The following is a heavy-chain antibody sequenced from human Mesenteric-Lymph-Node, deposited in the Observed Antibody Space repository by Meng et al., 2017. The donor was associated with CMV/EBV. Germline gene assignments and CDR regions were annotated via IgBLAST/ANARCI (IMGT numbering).Heavy chain of an antibody. V-gene: IGHV3-30*04. J-gene: IGHJ6*02. CDR2: ISYDGSNK. CDR3: ARGTVAGTPNGMDV. D-gene: IGHD6-19*01. CDR1: GFTFSSYA. Sequence: GGSLRLSCAASGFTFSSYAMHWVRQAPGKGLEWVAVISYDGSNKYYADSVKGRFTISRDNSKNTLYLQMNSLRAEDTAVYYCARGTVAGTPNGMDVWGQGTTVTVSS.